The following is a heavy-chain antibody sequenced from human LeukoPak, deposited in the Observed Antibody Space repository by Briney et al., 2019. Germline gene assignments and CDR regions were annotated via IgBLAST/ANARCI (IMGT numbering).Heavy chain of an antibody. J-gene: IGHJ4*02. CDR3: AKSTGYSYGFDY. D-gene: IGHD5-18*01. V-gene: IGHV3-30*18. CDR1: RFTFSSYA. Sequence: SGRSLRLSCAASRFTFSSYAMHWVRQAPGKGLEWVALISYDGSNKYYADSVKGRFTISRDNSKNTLYLQMNSLRAEDTAVYYCAKSTGYSYGFDYWGQGTLVTVSS. CDR2: ISYDGSNK.